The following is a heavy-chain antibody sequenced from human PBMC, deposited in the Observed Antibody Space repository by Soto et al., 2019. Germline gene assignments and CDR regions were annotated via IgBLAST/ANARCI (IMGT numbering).Heavy chain of an antibody. D-gene: IGHD4-17*01. CDR3: ARDRVRDYGGNPDLFDY. Sequence: PGGSLRLSCAASGLSFSDYDMSWIRQAPGKGLEWVSYISSSGSTIYYADSVKGRFTISRDNAKNSLYLQMNSLRAEDTAVYYCARDRVRDYGGNPDLFDYWGQGTLVTVS. CDR2: ISSSGSTI. J-gene: IGHJ4*02. CDR1: GLSFSDYD. V-gene: IGHV3-11*01.